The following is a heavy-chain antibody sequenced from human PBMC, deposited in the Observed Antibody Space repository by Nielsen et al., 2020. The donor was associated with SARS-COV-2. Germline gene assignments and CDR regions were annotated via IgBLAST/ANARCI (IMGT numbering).Heavy chain of an antibody. Sequence: ASVKVSCKVSGYTLTELSMHWVRQAPGKGLEWMGGFDPEDGETIYAQKFQGRVTMTEDTSTDTAYMELSSLRSEDTAVYYCARDLSFGQLSQSGDDAFDIWGQGTMVTVSS. D-gene: IGHD6-6*01. CDR1: GYTLTELS. V-gene: IGHV1-24*01. J-gene: IGHJ3*02. CDR2: FDPEDGET. CDR3: ARDLSFGQLSQSGDDAFDI.